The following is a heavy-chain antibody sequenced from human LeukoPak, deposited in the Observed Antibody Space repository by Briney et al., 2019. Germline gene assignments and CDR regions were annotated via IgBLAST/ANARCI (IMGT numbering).Heavy chain of an antibody. J-gene: IGHJ4*02. CDR1: GYTLTELS. D-gene: IGHD6-19*01. Sequence: GASVTVSCKVSGYTLTELSMHWVRQAPGKVLEWMGGFDPEDGETIYAQKFQGRVTMTEDTSTDTAYMELSSLRSEDTAVYYCATEGPLAGTWDYWGQGTLVTVSS. CDR3: ATEGPLAGTWDY. CDR2: FDPEDGET. V-gene: IGHV1-24*01.